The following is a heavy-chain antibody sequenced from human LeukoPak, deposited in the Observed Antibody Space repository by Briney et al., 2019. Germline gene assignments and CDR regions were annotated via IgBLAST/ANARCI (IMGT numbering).Heavy chain of an antibody. CDR1: GGSISSYY. V-gene: IGHV4-4*07. CDR3: ARDEAGYCSRTSCSPFDY. Sequence: PSETLSLTCTVSGGSISSYYWSWIRQPAGKGLEWIGRLYTSGSTYYNPSLKSRVTMAVDTSKNQLSLKLRSVTAADTAVYYCARDEAGYCSRTSCSPFDYWGQGTLVTVSS. D-gene: IGHD2-2*03. CDR2: LYTSGST. J-gene: IGHJ4*02.